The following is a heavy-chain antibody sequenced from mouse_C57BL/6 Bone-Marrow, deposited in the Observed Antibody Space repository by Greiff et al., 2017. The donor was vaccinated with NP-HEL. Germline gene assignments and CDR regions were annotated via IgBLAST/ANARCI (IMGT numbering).Heavy chain of an antibody. CDR2: IYPRSGNT. J-gene: IGHJ1*03. V-gene: IGHV1-81*01. CDR3: ARHAWDFDV. Sequence: VQLQQSGAELARPGASVKLSCKASGYTFTSYGISWVKQRTGQGLEWIGEIYPRSGNTYYNEKFKGKATLTADKSSSTAYMELRSLTSEDSAVYFWARHAWDFDVWGTGTTVTVSS. CDR1: GYTFTSYG.